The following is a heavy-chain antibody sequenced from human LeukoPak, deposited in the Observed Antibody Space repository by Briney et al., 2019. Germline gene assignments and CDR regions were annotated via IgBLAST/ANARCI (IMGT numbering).Heavy chain of an antibody. J-gene: IGHJ4*02. V-gene: IGHV3-30*18. D-gene: IGHD3-16*01. Sequence: GGSLRLSCAASGFTFSSYGMHWVRQAPGKGLEWVAVMSYDGSNKFYADSVKGRFTISRDNSKNTLYLQMNSLRAEDTAVYYCAKDPPGLRLGTWHYFDYWGQGTLVTVSS. CDR1: GFTFSSYG. CDR3: AKDPPGLRLGTWHYFDY. CDR2: MSYDGSNK.